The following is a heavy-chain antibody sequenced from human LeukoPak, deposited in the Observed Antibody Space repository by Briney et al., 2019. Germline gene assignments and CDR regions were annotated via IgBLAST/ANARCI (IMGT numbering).Heavy chain of an antibody. CDR3: ARDGSYYGFWSGSPD. J-gene: IGHJ4*01. CDR2: IYYSGST. CDR1: GGSISSYY. D-gene: IGHD3-3*01. Sequence: SETLSLTCTVSGGSISSYYWSWIRQPPGKGLEWIGYIYYSGSTNYNPSLKSRVTISVDTSKNQFSLKLSSVTAADTAVYYCARDGSYYGFWSGSPDWGQGTLVTVSS. V-gene: IGHV4-59*12.